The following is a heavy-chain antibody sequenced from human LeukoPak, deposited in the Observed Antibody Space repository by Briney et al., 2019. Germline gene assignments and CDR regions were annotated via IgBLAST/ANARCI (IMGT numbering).Heavy chain of an antibody. CDR2: INHSGST. CDR1: GGSISSDY. CDR3: ARLLVFWSGPDY. D-gene: IGHD3-3*01. J-gene: IGHJ4*02. V-gene: IGHV4-34*01. Sequence: PSETLSLTCTVSGGSISSDYWSWIRQPAGEGLEWIGEINHSGSTNYNPSLKSRVTISVDTSKNQFSLKLSSVTAADTAVYYCARLLVFWSGPDYWGQGTLVIVSS.